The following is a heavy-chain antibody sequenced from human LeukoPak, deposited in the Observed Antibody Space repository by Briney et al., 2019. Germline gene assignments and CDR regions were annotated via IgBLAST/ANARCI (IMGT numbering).Heavy chain of an antibody. V-gene: IGHV6-1*01. CDR1: GDSVSSNTAA. CDR2: TYYRSKWYN. CDR3: ARGKGGMIDN. D-gene: IGHD1-26*01. J-gene: IGHJ4*02. Sequence: SQTLSLTCAISGDSVSSNTAAWNWIRQSPSRGLEWLGRTYYRSKWYNGYAASVKSRITINPDTSKNQFSLRLNSVTPEDAAVYYCARGKGGMIDNWGQGILVTVSS.